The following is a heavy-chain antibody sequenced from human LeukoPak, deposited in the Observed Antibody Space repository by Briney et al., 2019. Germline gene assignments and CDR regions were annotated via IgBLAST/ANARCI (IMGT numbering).Heavy chain of an antibody. V-gene: IGHV3-64D*09. CDR1: GFTFSSYA. D-gene: IGHD6-6*01. CDR3: VKGVAARLDY. CDR2: INSNGCIT. J-gene: IGHJ4*02. Sequence: GGSLRLSCSASGFTFSSYAMHWVRQAPGKGLEYVSAINSNGCITFYADSMKGRFTISRDDSKNTLYLQMSSLRAEDTAIYYCVKGVAARLDYWGQGTLVTVSS.